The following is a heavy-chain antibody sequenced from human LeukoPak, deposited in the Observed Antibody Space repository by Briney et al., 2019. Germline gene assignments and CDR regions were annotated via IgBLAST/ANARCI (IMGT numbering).Heavy chain of an antibody. J-gene: IGHJ4*02. D-gene: IGHD5-24*01. Sequence: GASVKVSCKASGYTFTNYGISWVRQAPGQGLEWMGRIIPIFGTANYAQKFQGRVTITTDESTSTAYMELSSLRSEDTAVYYCARDPRRDGYNGNFDYWGQGTLVTVSS. CDR1: GYTFTNYG. CDR2: IIPIFGTA. V-gene: IGHV1-69*05. CDR3: ARDPRRDGYNGNFDY.